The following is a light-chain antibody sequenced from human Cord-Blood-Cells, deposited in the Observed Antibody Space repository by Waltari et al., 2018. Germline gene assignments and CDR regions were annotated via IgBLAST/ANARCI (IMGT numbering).Light chain of an antibody. J-gene: IGLJ3*02. Sequence: HSALTHTPFVTGSTRQSTNISYTGTCNVVRGYNHAPGDQQHPGKAPKLMIYDVSNRPSGVSNRFSGSKSGNTASLTISGLQAEDEADYYCSSYTSSSTRVFGGGTKLTVL. V-gene: IGLV2-14*01. CDR3: SSYTSSSTRV. CDR1: CNVVRGYNH. CDR2: DVS.